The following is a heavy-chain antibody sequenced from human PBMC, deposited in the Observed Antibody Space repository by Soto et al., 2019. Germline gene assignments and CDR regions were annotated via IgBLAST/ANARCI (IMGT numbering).Heavy chain of an antibody. V-gene: IGHV1-69*01. Sequence: QLHLVQSGAEVKKPGSSLKVSCKASGGTFSNSGISWVRQAPGPGLEWMGGIIPIFDTTNYAQKLQGRITGIADECTNTVYMELSSLRAADTGVYYCARAPRLLSVTLHENYFDAWGQAALVTVSS. CDR3: ARAPRLLSVTLHENYFDA. CDR2: IIPIFDTT. CDR1: GGTFSNSG. J-gene: IGHJ4*02. D-gene: IGHD2-21*02.